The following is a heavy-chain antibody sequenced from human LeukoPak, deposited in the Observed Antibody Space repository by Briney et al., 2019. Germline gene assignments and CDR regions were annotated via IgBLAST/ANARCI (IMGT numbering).Heavy chain of an antibody. Sequence: SEPLSLTCAVYGGSFSGYYWSWIRQPAGKGLEWIGRIYASGKTNYNPSLKSRVTISVDTSNNQFSLNLSSVTAADTAVYYCARIAAAGVSIFYWGQGTLVTVSS. CDR2: IYASGKT. CDR1: GGSFSGYY. D-gene: IGHD6-13*01. J-gene: IGHJ4*02. V-gene: IGHV4-59*10. CDR3: ARIAAAGVSIFY.